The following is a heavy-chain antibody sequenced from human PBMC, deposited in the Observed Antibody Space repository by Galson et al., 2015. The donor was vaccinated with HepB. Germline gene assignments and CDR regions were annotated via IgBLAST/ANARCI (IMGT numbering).Heavy chain of an antibody. CDR1: GFTFSSYS. D-gene: IGHD3-22*01. CDR3: ARDRSKDSSGYKIRYYYGMDV. J-gene: IGHJ6*02. V-gene: IGHV3-48*02. Sequence: SLRLSCAASGFTFSSYSMNWVRQAPGKGLEWVSYISSSSSTIYYADSVKGRFTISRDNAKNSLYLQMNSLRDEDTAVYYCARDRSKDSSGYKIRYYYGMDVWGQGTTVTVSS. CDR2: ISSSSSTI.